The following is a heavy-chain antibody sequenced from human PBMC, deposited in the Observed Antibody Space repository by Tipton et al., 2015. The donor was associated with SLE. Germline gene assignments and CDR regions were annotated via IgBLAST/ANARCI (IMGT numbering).Heavy chain of an antibody. CDR3: ARHIDYYYFDV. Sequence: QSGPEVKKPGASMKVSCKASGYIFINYGINWLRQAPGQGLEWMGWISVHSGHTNYAQRFQGRVTMTADTSTKTAYMELRSLRSDDSAVYYCARHIDYYYFDVWGQGSLVSVSS. J-gene: IGHJ4*02. V-gene: IGHV1-18*01. D-gene: IGHD3-16*01. CDR2: ISVHSGHT. CDR1: GYIFINYG.